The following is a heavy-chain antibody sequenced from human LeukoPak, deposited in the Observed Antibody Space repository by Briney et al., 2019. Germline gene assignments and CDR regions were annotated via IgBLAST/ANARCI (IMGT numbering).Heavy chain of an antibody. CDR1: GFSFSAYW. V-gene: IGHV3-74*01. D-gene: IGHD6-13*01. CDR3: ARSGAAGTFDY. CDR2: INSDGFSI. Sequence: GGSLRLSCAASGFSFSAYWMHWVRQAPGKGLVWVSRINSDGFSIAYADSVKGRFTISRDNAKNTLYLHMNSLRAEDTAVYYCARSGAAGTFDYWGQGTLVTVSS. J-gene: IGHJ4*02.